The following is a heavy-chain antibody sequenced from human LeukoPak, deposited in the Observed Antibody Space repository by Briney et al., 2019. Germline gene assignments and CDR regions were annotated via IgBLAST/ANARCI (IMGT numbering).Heavy chain of an antibody. J-gene: IGHJ4*02. CDR2: IYPGDSDT. D-gene: IGHD3-3*01. CDR3: ARRRNTYYDFWSGYLFDY. Sequence: GESLKISCKGSGYSFTSYWIGWVRQMPGKGLEWMGIIYPGDSDTRYSPSFQGQVTISADKSISTAYLQWSSLKASDTAMYYCARRRNTYYDFWSGYLFDYWGQGTPVTVSS. V-gene: IGHV5-51*01. CDR1: GYSFTSYW.